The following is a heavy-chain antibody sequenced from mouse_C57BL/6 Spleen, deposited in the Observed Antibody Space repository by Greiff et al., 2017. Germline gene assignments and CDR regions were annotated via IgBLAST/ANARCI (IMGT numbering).Heavy chain of an antibody. D-gene: IGHD4-1*01. CDR1: GYTFTSYW. V-gene: IGHV1-69*01. CDR2: IDPSDSYT. Sequence: QVQLQQPGAELVMPGASVKLSCKASGYTFTSYWMHWVKQRPGQGLEWIGEIDPSDSYTNYNQKFKGKSTLTVDKSSSTAYMQLSSLTSEDSAVYYCATNWDVQYYFDYWGQGTTLTVSS. CDR3: ATNWDVQYYFDY. J-gene: IGHJ2*01.